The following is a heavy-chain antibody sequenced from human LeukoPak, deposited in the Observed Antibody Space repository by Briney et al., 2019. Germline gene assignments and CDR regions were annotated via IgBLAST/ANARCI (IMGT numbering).Heavy chain of an antibody. CDR1: GFIFKNYP. V-gene: IGHV3-30-3*01. J-gene: IGHJ4*02. CDR2: ISYDEHLT. CDR3: AKDIAAAVPYYFDY. D-gene: IGHD6-13*01. Sequence: PGGSLRLSCAASGFIFKNYPIHWVRQAPGKGLEWVAVISYDEHLTYYSDSVKGRFTISRDNAKNSLYLQMNSLRAEDTALYYCAKDIAAAVPYYFDYWGQGTLVTVSS.